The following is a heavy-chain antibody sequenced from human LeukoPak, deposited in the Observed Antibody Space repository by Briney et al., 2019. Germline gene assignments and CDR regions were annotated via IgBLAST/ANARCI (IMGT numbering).Heavy chain of an antibody. Sequence: PGRSLRLSCAASGFTFSTYTMHWVRQAPGKGLEWVAFISYDGTNEYYADSVKGRFTISRDNSRNTLYLQMNSLRAEDTAVYYCAKDLQQLVRRGNWFDPWGQGTLVTVSS. D-gene: IGHD6-6*01. CDR2: ISYDGTNE. V-gene: IGHV3-30*04. CDR3: AKDLQQLVRRGNWFDP. CDR1: GFTFSTYT. J-gene: IGHJ5*02.